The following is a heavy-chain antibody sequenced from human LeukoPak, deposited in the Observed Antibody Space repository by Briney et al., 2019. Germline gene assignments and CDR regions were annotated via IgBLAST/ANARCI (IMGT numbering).Heavy chain of an antibody. V-gene: IGHV4-39*01. J-gene: IGHJ4*02. CDR2: IYYSGST. CDR3: ARLWEPYSHNY. D-gene: IGHD1-26*01. CDR1: GGSISSSSYY. Sequence: SETLSLTCTVSGGSISSSSYYWGWIRQPPGKGLEWIGSIYYSGSTYYNPSLKSRVTISVDTSKNQFSLKLSSMTAADTAVYYCARLWEPYSHNYWGQGTLVTVSS.